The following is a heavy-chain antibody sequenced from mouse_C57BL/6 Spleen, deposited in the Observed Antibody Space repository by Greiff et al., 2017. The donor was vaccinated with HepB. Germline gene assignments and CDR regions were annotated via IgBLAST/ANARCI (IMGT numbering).Heavy chain of an antibody. CDR3: ARPNGSSYGWYFDV. J-gene: IGHJ1*03. CDR1: GYTFTSYW. V-gene: IGHV1-52*01. Sequence: QVQLQQPGAELVRPGSSVKLSCKASGYTFTSYWMHWVKQRPIQGLEWIGNIDPSDSETHYNQKFKDKATLTVDKSSSTAYMQLSSLTSEDSAVYYCARPNGSSYGWYFDVWGTGTTVTVSS. CDR2: IDPSDSET. D-gene: IGHD1-1*01.